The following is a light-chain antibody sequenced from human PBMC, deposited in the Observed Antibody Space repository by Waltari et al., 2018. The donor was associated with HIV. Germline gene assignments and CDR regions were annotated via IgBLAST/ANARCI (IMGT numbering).Light chain of an antibody. V-gene: IGLV2-8*01. J-gene: IGLJ2*01. Sequence: QSALTQPPSASGSPGQSVTIPCPGTSSDIGGYTYVPWYQQYPGKAPKLMIYEVSKRPSGVPDRFSGSKSANTASLTVSGLQAEDEADYYCSSYGGSANLLFGGGTKLTVL. CDR1: SSDIGGYTY. CDR3: SSYGGSANLL. CDR2: EVS.